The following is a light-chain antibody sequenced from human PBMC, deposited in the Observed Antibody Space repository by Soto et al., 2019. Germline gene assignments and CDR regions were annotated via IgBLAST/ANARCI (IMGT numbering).Light chain of an antibody. CDR2: GAS. J-gene: IGKJ1*01. CDR1: QSINTY. V-gene: IGKV1-39*01. CDR3: QQTYTTAT. Sequence: DIQMTQSPSSLSASVGDRVTISCRATQSINTYINWYEQKPGKDPKLLIYGASSLQSGVPSRFSGSRSGTDFTITIISLQPEDFATYYCQQTYTTATFGQGTKVEI.